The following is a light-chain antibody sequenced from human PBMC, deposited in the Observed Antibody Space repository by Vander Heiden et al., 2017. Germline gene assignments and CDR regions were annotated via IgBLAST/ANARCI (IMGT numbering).Light chain of an antibody. Sequence: EIVMTQAPATLSVSPGERATLSCRASQSVSSNLAWYQQKPGQAPRLLIYGASIRATGIPARFSGSWSGTEFTLTISSLQSEDFAVYYCQQYNNWPPTWTFGQGTKVEIK. CDR3: QQYNNWPPTWT. CDR2: GAS. CDR1: QSVSSN. J-gene: IGKJ1*01. V-gene: IGKV3D-15*01.